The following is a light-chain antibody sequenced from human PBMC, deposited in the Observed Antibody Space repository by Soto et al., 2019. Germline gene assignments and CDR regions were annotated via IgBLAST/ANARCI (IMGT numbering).Light chain of an antibody. J-gene: IGKJ4*01. V-gene: IGKV4-1*01. CDR1: RSVLYNSNNKNY. CDR3: QQSYDIPLT. Sequence: DFVMTQSPDSLTVSLGERATINCKSSRSVLYNSNNKNYLAWYQQKPGQPPKLLIYWASTRESGVPDRFSGSGSGTEFSLSISSLQAEDVALYYCQQSYDIPLTFCGGTKVEIK. CDR2: WAS.